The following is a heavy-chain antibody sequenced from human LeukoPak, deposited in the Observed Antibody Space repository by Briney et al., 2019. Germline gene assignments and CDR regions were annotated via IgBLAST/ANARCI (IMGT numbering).Heavy chain of an antibody. J-gene: IGHJ6*03. Sequence: SVKVSCKASGGTFSSYAISWVRQAPEQGLEWMGGIIPIFGTANYAQKFQGRVTITTDESTSTAYMELSSLRSEDTAVYYCARGYSGYDREDYYYYYMDVWGKGTTVTVSS. CDR3: ARGYSGYDREDYYYYYMDV. V-gene: IGHV1-69*05. CDR2: IIPIFGTA. D-gene: IGHD5-12*01. CDR1: GGTFSSYA.